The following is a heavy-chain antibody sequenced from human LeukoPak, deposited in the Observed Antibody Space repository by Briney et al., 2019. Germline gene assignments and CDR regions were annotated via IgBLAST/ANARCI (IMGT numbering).Heavy chain of an antibody. V-gene: IGHV4-61*02. Sequence: SETLSLTCTVSGGSISSGSYYWSWIRQPAGEGLEWIGRIYTSGSTNYNPSLKSRVTISVDTSKNQFSLKLSSVTAADTAVYYCASGLQAFDYWGQGTLVTVSS. CDR3: ASGLQAFDY. J-gene: IGHJ4*02. CDR1: GGSISSGSYY. CDR2: IYTSGST.